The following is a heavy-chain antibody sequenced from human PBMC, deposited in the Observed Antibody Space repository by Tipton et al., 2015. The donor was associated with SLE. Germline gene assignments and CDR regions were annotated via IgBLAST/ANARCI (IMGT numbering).Heavy chain of an antibody. J-gene: IGHJ4*02. V-gene: IGHV1-18*01. D-gene: IGHD6-19*01. Sequence: QVQLVQSGAEVKNLGASVTVSCKASGYTFTSYAITWVRQAPGQGLEWMGWMSGYNGNTYYPQNFQGRVTMTTDTSTSAAYMELRSLRSDDTAVYYCAIAVAGRYYFDYWGQGTLVTVSS. CDR1: GYTFTSYA. CDR2: MSGYNGNT. CDR3: AIAVAGRYYFDY.